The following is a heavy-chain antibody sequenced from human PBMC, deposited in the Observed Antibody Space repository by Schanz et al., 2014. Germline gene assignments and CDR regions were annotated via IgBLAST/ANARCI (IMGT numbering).Heavy chain of an antibody. CDR1: GYTFTTYY. V-gene: IGHV1-46*03. Sequence: QVQLVQSGAEVKKPGASMKVSCKASGYTFTTYYMLWVRQAPGQGLEWMGIINPSGGSTRYGQKFQGRIPVTTVTSTSTVYLELSSLRSDDTAVYYCGRGFSRSYIDFWGQGTLITVSA. CDR2: INPSGGST. J-gene: IGHJ4*02. D-gene: IGHD6-6*01. CDR3: GRGFSRSYIDF.